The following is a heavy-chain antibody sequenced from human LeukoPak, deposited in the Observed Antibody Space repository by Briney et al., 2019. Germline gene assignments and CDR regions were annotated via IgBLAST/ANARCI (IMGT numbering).Heavy chain of an antibody. Sequence: PSETLSLTCTVSGGSISSYYWSWIRQPPGKGLEWIGYIYYSGSTNYNPSLKSRVTISVDTSKNQFSLKLSSVTAADTAVYYCASPRDFRWLYAFDIWGQGTMVTVSS. CDR2: IYYSGST. CDR3: ASPRDFRWLYAFDI. V-gene: IGHV4-59*08. D-gene: IGHD3-3*01. CDR1: GGSISSYY. J-gene: IGHJ3*02.